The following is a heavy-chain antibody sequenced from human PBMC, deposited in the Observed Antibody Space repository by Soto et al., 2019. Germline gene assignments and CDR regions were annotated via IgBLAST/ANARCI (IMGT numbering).Heavy chain of an antibody. CDR1: GGSISSGGYY. V-gene: IGHV4-31*03. D-gene: IGHD3-3*01. CDR2: IYYSGST. CDR3: ARAITIFGGPIRYNWFDP. Sequence: PSETLSLTCTVSGGSISSGGYYWSWICQHPGKGLEWIGYIYYSGSTYYNPSLKSRVTISVDTSKNQFSLKLSSVTAADTAVYYCARAITIFGGPIRYNWFDPWGQGTLVTVSS. J-gene: IGHJ5*02.